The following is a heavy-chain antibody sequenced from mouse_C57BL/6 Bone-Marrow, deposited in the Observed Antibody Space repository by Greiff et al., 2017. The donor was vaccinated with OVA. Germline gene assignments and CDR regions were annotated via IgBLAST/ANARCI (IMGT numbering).Heavy chain of an antibody. V-gene: IGHV5-6*01. CDR1: GFTFSSYG. D-gene: IGHD6-5*01. J-gene: IGHJ2*01. CDR2: ISSGGSYT. CDR3: ARSYYYFDY. Sequence: EVKVVESGGDLVKPGGSLKLSCAASGFTFSSYGMSWVRQTPDKRLEWVATISSGGSYTYYPDSVKGRFTISRDNAKNTLYLQMSSLKSEDTAMYYCARSYYYFDYWGQGTTLTVSS.